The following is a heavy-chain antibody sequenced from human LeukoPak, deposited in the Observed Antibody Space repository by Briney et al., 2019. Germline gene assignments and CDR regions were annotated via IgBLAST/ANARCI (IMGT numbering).Heavy chain of an antibody. CDR3: AKKAQYNGNYPLDY. J-gene: IGHJ4*02. Sequence: GGSLRLSCAVSGFTFSNYAMVWVRQAPGKGLEWVAVISYDGSNKYYADSVKGRFTISRDNSKNTLYLQMNSLRAEDTALYFCAKKAQYNGNYPLDYWGQGTLVTVSS. CDR1: GFTFSNYA. D-gene: IGHD1-26*01. CDR2: ISYDGSNK. V-gene: IGHV3-30-3*02.